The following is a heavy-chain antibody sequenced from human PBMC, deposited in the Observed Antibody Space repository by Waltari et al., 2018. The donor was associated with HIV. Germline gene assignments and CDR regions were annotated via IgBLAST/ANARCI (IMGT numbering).Heavy chain of an antibody. D-gene: IGHD2-15*01. CDR2: THHTGST. V-gene: IGHV4-34*01. CDR1: GESFSIYF. CDR3: VREAGYCSAGRCYSEEH. Sequence: QVHLQQWGAGLLKPSETLSLTCAVYGESFSIYFWSWIRQSPGKGLEWIGETHHTGSTKYNPALKRRVTISADPSKNQASLKLTSVTAADTATYYCVREAGYCSAGRCYSEEHWGQGTLVAVSP. J-gene: IGHJ4*02.